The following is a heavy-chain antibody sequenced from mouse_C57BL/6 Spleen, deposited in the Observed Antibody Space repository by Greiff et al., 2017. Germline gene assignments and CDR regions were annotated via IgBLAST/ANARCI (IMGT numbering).Heavy chain of an antibody. D-gene: IGHD1-1*01. V-gene: IGHV1-7*01. Sequence: QVQLQQSGAELAKPGASVTLSCKASGYTFTSYWMHWVKQRPGQGLEWIGYINPSSGYTKYNQKFKDKATLTADKSSSTAYMQLSSLTYEDSAVYYCARYRGSSYWYFDVWGTGTTVTVSS. CDR1: GYTFTSYW. J-gene: IGHJ1*03. CDR2: INPSSGYT. CDR3: ARYRGSSYWYFDV.